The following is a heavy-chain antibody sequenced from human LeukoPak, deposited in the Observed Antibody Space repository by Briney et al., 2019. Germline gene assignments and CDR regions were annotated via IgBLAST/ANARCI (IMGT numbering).Heavy chain of an antibody. J-gene: IGHJ4*02. CDR3: AKDEDIAAAGVVGIDY. Sequence: GGSLRLPCAASGFTFDDYAMHWVRQVPGKGLEWVSLISGDGGSTYYADSVKGRFTISRDNSKNSLYLQMNSLRAEDTALYYCAKDEDIAAAGVVGIDYWGQGTLVTVSS. CDR1: GFTFDDYA. CDR2: ISGDGGST. V-gene: IGHV3-43*02. D-gene: IGHD6-13*01.